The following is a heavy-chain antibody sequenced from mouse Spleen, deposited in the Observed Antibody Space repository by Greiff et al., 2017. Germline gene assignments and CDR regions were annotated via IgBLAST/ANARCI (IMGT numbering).Heavy chain of an antibody. D-gene: IGHD4-1*01. CDR2: IWSGGST. J-gene: IGHJ2*01. CDR3: ARNGNWEGYFDY. Sequence: VMLVESGPGLVQPSQSLSITCTVSGFSLTSYGVHWVRQPPGKGLEWLGVIWSGGSTDYNAAFISRLSISKDNSKSQVFFKMNSLQADDTAIYYCARNGNWEGYFDYWGQGTTLTVSS. CDR1: GFSLTSYG. V-gene: IGHV2-4*02.